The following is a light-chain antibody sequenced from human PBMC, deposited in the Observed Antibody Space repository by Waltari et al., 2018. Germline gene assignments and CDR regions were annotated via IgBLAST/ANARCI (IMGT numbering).Light chain of an antibody. CDR1: SLRSGD. Sequence: SSELTQDPAESVALGQTIRITCQRDSLRSGDASWYQQKPGQAPVLVMFGENNRPSGIPDRFSGSISGRTTSLTITGAQAEDEADYYCNSRDSRGQAVVFGGGTRVTVL. J-gene: IGLJ2*01. V-gene: IGLV3-19*01. CDR3: NSRDSRGQAVV. CDR2: GEN.